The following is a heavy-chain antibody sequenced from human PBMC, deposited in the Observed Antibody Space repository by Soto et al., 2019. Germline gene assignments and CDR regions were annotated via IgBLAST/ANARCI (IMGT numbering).Heavy chain of an antibody. V-gene: IGHV3-74*01. J-gene: IGHJ3*02. Sequence: GGSLRLSCAASGFTFSSYWMNWVRQAPGKGLVWVSRINGDGSSTTYAGSVKDRFTISRDNAKNTLYLQMNSLRAEDTAVYYCARTSAGVFGSIWGHGTLVTVSS. CDR1: GFTFSSYW. D-gene: IGHD3-3*01. CDR2: INGDGSST. CDR3: ARTSAGVFGSI.